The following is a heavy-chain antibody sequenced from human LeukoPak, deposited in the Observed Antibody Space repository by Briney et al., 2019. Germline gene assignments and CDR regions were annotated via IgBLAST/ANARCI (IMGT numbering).Heavy chain of an antibody. J-gene: IGHJ4*02. CDR1: GFTFSSYA. D-gene: IGHD3-22*01. CDR3: AKDPVYYDSSGPGDADY. Sequence: GGSLRLSCAASGFTFSSYAMSWVRQAPGKGLEWVSAISGSGGSTYYADSVKGRFTISRDNSKNTLYLQMNSLRAEDTAVYYCAKDPVYYDSSGPGDADYWGQGTLVTVSS. V-gene: IGHV3-23*01. CDR2: ISGSGGST.